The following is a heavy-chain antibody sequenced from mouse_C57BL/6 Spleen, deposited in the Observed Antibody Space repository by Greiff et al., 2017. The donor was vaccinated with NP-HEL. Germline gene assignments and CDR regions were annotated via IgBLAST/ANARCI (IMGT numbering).Heavy chain of an antibody. D-gene: IGHD1-1*01. CDR3: ANYYGSSLRYYYAMDY. V-gene: IGHV1-26*01. CDR2: INPNNGGT. J-gene: IGHJ4*01. Sequence: EVQLQQSGPELVKPGASVKISCKASGYTFTDYYMNWVKQSHGKSLEWIGDINPNNGGTSYNQKFKGKATLTVDKSSSTAYMELRSLTSEDSAVYYCANYYGSSLRYYYAMDYWGQGTSVTVSS. CDR1: GYTFTDYY.